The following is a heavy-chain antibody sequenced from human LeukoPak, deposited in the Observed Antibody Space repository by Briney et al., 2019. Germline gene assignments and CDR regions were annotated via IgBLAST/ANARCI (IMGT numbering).Heavy chain of an antibody. CDR2: VRYDGGNK. J-gene: IGHJ4*02. CDR3: AKEMADRREAFDY. Sequence: GGSLRLSCAASGFTFSNYGIHWVRQAPGKGLELVAFVRYDGGNKYYADSVKGRFTISRDNSKSTLYLQMNSLRAEDSAVYYCAKEMADRREAFDYWGQGTLATVSS. V-gene: IGHV3-30*02. D-gene: IGHD6-6*01. CDR1: GFTFSNYG.